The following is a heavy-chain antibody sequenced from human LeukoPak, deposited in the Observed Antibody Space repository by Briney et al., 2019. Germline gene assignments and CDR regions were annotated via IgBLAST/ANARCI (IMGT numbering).Heavy chain of an antibody. D-gene: IGHD6-13*01. V-gene: IGHV4-4*07. CDR1: GGSISSYY. CDR3: ARTRSYSSSWYWGDYFDY. CDR2: IYTSGST. Sequence: PSETLSLTCTVSGGSISSYYWSWIRQPAGKGLEWIGRIYTSGSTNYNPSLKSRVTMSVDTPKNQFSLKLSSVTAADTAVYYCARTRSYSSSWYWGDYFDYWGQGTLVTVSS. J-gene: IGHJ4*02.